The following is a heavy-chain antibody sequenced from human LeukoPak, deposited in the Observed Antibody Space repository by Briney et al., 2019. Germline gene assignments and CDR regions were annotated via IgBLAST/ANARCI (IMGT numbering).Heavy chain of an antibody. J-gene: IGHJ5*02. Sequence: SETLSLTCTVSGGSISSSSYYWGWIRQPPGKGLEWIGSIYYSGSTYYNPSLKSRVTISVDTSKNQFSLKLSSVTAADTAVYYCARGVYSYGYPPTPYNWFDPWGQGTLVTVSS. CDR3: ARGVYSYGYPPTPYNWFDP. D-gene: IGHD5-18*01. CDR1: GGSISSSSYY. V-gene: IGHV4-39*07. CDR2: IYYSGST.